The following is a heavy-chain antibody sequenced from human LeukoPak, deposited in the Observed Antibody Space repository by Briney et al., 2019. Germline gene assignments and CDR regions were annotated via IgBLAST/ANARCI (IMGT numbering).Heavy chain of an antibody. J-gene: IGHJ4*02. D-gene: IGHD6-13*01. V-gene: IGHV4-39*07. CDR2: IYYSGST. CDR1: GGSISSSSYY. CDR3: ASAVAAAGLAPPISFDY. Sequence: PSETLSLTCTVSGGSISSSSYYWGWIRQPPGKGLEWIGSIYYSGSTYYNPSLKSRVTISVDTSKNQFSLKLSSVTAADTAVYYCASAVAAAGLAPPISFDYWGQGTLVTVSS.